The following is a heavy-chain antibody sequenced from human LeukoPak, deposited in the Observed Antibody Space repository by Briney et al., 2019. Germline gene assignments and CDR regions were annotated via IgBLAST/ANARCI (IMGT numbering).Heavy chain of an antibody. V-gene: IGHV4-38-2*01. Sequence: SETLSLTCAVSGYSISSGYYWGWIRQPPGKGLEWIGSIYHSGSTYSNPSLKSRVTISVDTSKNQFSLKLSSVTAADTAVYYCARGLRPYYYDSSGYYYVGNYFDYWGQGTLVTVSS. D-gene: IGHD3-22*01. CDR1: GYSISSGYY. J-gene: IGHJ4*02. CDR3: ARGLRPYYYDSSGYYYVGNYFDY. CDR2: IYHSGST.